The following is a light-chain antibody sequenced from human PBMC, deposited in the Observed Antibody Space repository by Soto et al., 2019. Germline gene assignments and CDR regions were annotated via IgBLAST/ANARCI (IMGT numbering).Light chain of an antibody. J-gene: IGLJ2*01. Sequence: QSVLTQSSSASASLGSSVRLTCTLSSGHSRNAIAWHQQQPGKAPRSLMKVESSGSYNKGGGVPDRFSGSSSGTDRYLSISNLQSEDEADYYCETWDTTTRVFGGGTKLTVL. CDR2: VESSGSY. CDR1: SGHSRNA. V-gene: IGLV4-60*03. CDR3: ETWDTTTRV.